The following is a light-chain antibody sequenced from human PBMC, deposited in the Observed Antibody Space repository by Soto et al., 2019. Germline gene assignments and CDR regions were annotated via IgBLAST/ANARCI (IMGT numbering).Light chain of an antibody. V-gene: IGKV3-20*01. CDR1: QSVSSSY. CDR3: QQYCSSPPIT. J-gene: IGKJ5*01. Sequence: EIVLTQSPGTLSLSPGERATLSCRASQSVSSSYLAWYQQKPGQAPRLLIYGASSRATGIPDRFCGSGSGTDFTLTISRLEPEDFAVYYCQQYCSSPPITFGQGTRLEIK. CDR2: GAS.